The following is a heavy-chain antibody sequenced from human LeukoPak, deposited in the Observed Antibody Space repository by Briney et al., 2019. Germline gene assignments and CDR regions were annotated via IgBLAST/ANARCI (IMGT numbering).Heavy chain of an antibody. J-gene: IGHJ4*02. CDR3: ARDSYYDSSGYNGY. D-gene: IGHD3-22*01. CDR2: ISAYNGNT. V-gene: IGHV1-18*01. Sequence: ASVKVSCKASGGTFSSYAISWVRQAPGQGLEWMGWISAYNGNTNYAQKLQGRVTMTTDTSTSTAYMELRSLRSDDTAVYYCARDSYYDSSGYNGYWGQGTLVTVSS. CDR1: GGTFSSYA.